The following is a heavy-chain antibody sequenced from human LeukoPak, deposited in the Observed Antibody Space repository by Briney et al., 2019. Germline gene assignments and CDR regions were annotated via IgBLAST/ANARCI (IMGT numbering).Heavy chain of an antibody. CDR2: ISSSGSTI. V-gene: IGHV3-48*03. J-gene: IGHJ6*04. CDR1: GFTFSNYA. CDR3: AELGITMIGGV. Sequence: GGSLRLSCTASGFTFSNYAMSWVRQAPGKGLEWVSYISSSGSTIYYADSVKGRFTISRDNAKNSLNLQMNSLRAEDTAVYYCAELGITMIGGVWGKGTTVTISS. D-gene: IGHD3-10*02.